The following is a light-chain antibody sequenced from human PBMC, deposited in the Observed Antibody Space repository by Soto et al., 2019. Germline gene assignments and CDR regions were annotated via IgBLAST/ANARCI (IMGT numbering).Light chain of an antibody. CDR2: DVS. CDR1: HSVSSNY. V-gene: IGKV3-20*01. J-gene: IGKJ1*01. Sequence: IVLTQSPGTLSLSPGERATLACRSSHSVSSNYLSWYQQKPGQAPRLLIYDVSSRATGIPDRFSGSGYGTDFTLSISRLEPVDFAVYYCQQYGISPTFGQGTKVEIK. CDR3: QQYGISPT.